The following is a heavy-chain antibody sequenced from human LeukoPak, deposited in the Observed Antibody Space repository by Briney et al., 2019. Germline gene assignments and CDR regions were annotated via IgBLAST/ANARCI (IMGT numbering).Heavy chain of an antibody. CDR2: INHSGST. V-gene: IGHV4-34*01. J-gene: IGHJ5*02. CDR1: GGSFSGYY. D-gene: IGHD6-13*01. CDR3: ARPYSSSWSGLAWFDP. Sequence: PSETLSLTCAVYGGSFSGYYWSWIRQPPGKGLEWIGEINHSGSTNYNPSLKSRVTISVDTSKNQFSLKLSSVTAADTAVCYCARPYSSSWSGLAWFDPWGQGTLVTVSS.